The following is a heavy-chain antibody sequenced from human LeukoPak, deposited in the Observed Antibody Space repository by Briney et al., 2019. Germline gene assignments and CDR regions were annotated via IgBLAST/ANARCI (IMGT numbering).Heavy chain of an antibody. V-gene: IGHV3-30-3*01. CDR3: ARGDYYGSGPFDY. CDR2: ISYDGSNK. CDR1: GFTFSSYA. J-gene: IGHJ4*02. D-gene: IGHD3-10*01. Sequence: GGSLRLSCAASGFTFSSYAMHWVRQAPGKGLEWVAVISYDGSNKYYADSVKGRFTISRDNSKNTLYLQMNSLRAEDTAVYYCARGDYYGSGPFDYWGQGTLVTVSS.